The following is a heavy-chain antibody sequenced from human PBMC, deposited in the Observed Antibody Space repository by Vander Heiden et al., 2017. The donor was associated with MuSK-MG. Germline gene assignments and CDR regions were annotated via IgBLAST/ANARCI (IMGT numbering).Heavy chain of an antibody. CDR2: INPNSGGT. Sequence: QVQLVQSGAEVKKPGASVKVSCKASGYTFTGYYMHWVRQAPGQGLEWMGWINPNSGGTNYAQKFQGRVTMTRDTSISTAYMELSRLRSDDTAVYYCARGPGFGAGGRNYYYYGMDVWGQGTTVTVSS. V-gene: IGHV1-2*02. CDR3: ARGPGFGAGGRNYYYYGMDV. J-gene: IGHJ6*02. D-gene: IGHD2-8*02. CDR1: GYTFTGYY.